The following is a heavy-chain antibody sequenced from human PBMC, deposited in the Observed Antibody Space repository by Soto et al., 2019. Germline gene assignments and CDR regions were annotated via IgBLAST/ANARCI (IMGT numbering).Heavy chain of an antibody. D-gene: IGHD6-13*01. CDR3: ARERRPAAHRIFDY. CDR2: IYYSGST. CDR1: GGSSSGGGDY. Sequence: SVTMRLTCTVAGGSSSGGGDYWSWKRQHPGKGLEWIGYIYYSGSTYYTPTLKSRVTISVDTSKHQFSLKLRSVTAADTAVYYCARERRPAAHRIFDYWGQRTLVIVSS. V-gene: IGHV4-31*03. J-gene: IGHJ4*02.